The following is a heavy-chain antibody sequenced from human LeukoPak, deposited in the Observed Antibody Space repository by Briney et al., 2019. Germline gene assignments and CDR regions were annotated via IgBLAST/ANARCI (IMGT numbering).Heavy chain of an antibody. CDR3: AKWFRGSGSDRFYDK. V-gene: IGHV3-23*01. J-gene: IGHJ4*02. D-gene: IGHD3-10*01. CDR1: GFTFIA. CDR2: INSVDDT. Sequence: GESLRLSCAASGFTFIAVDWVRQAPGMGLEWVSTINSVDDTYYSESVRGRFTVSRGKSKNTVYLHMNSLRAEDTAVYHCAKWFRGSGSDRFYDKWGQGTLVTVSS.